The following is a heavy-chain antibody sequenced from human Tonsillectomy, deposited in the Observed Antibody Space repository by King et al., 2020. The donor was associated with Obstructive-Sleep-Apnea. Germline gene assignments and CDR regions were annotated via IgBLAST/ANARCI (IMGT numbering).Heavy chain of an antibody. CDR2: TSYDGTNE. CDR1: GFTYSNYA. CDR3: ARGARPLNWDFDL. Sequence: VQLVESGGGVVQPGRSLRLSCVASGFTYSNYAMHWVRQAPGKGLAWVSCTSYDGTNEYYTDSVKGRFTISRDNSKKTQYLQMNSLRPEDTAVYYCARGARPLNWDFDLWGRGTLVTVSS. V-gene: IGHV3-30*04. J-gene: IGHJ2*01.